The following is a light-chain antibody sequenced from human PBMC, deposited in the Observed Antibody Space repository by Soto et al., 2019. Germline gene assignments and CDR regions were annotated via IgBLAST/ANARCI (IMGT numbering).Light chain of an antibody. CDR3: QQYNNWPPWT. V-gene: IGKV3-15*01. CDR2: RAS. Sequence: EIVVTQSPATLSVSPGERATLSCRARQSVSYNLAWYQQRPGQAPRLLLYRASTRAPGIPARFSATGSGTEFNLTISSLQAEDVAIYYCQQYNNWPPWTFGPGTKVEIK. J-gene: IGKJ1*01. CDR1: QSVSYN.